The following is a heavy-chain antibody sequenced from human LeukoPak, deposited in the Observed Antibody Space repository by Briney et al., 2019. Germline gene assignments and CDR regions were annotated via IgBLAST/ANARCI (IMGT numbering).Heavy chain of an antibody. V-gene: IGHV1-46*03. J-gene: IGHJ3*02. CDR1: GYTFTSYY. D-gene: IGHD5-24*01. CDR3: ARRRWLQLDAFDI. Sequence: ASVKVSCKASGYTFTSYYMHWVRQAPGQGLEWMGVINPSGGSTSYAQKFQGRVTMTRDTSTSTVYMELSSLRSEDTAVYYCARRRWLQLDAFDIWGQGTMVTVSS. CDR2: INPSGGST.